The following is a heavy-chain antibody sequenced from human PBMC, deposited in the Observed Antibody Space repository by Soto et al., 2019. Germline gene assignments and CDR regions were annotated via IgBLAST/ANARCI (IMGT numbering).Heavy chain of an antibody. D-gene: IGHD3-3*01. CDR3: ARARFLEWLVPNRNNWFDP. CDR1: GGTSSSYA. J-gene: IGHJ5*02. Sequence: QVQLVQSGAEVKKPGSSGKVSGKASGGTSSSYAISGVRQAPGQGLGWWGGMIPIFGTANYAQKFQGRVTITADESTSTAYMELSSLRSEDTAVYYCARARFLEWLVPNRNNWFDPWGQGTLVTVSS. CDR2: MIPIFGTA. V-gene: IGHV1-69*01.